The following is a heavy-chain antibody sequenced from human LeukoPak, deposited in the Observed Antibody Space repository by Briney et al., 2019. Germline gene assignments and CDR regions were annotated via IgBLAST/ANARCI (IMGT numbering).Heavy chain of an antibody. D-gene: IGHD2-2*02. CDR3: ARVSVPDIVVVPAAIPRIGY. CDR1: GYTFTGYY. CDR2: INPNSGGT. Sequence: ASVKVSCKASGYTFTGYYMHWVRQAPGQGPEWMGWINPNSGGTNYAQKFQGRVTMTRGTSISTAYMELSRLRSDDTAVYYCARVSVPDIVVVPAAIPRIGYWGQGTLVTVSS. V-gene: IGHV1-2*02. J-gene: IGHJ4*02.